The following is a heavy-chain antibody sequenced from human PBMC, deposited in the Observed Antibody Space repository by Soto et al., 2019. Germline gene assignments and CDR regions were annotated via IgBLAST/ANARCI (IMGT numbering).Heavy chain of an antibody. D-gene: IGHD3-22*01. V-gene: IGHV2-5*02. CDR3: ARTYYYDSSDYWSSDF. CDR2: IYWDDDK. J-gene: IGHJ1*01. CDR1: GFSLSTSGVG. Sequence: SGPTLVNPTQTLTLTCTFSGFSLSTSGVGVGWIRQPPGKALEWLALIYWDDDKSYSPSLRSRLTITKDTSKNQVVLTMTNMDPVDTATYYCARTYYYDSSDYWSSDFWGQGTLVTVSS.